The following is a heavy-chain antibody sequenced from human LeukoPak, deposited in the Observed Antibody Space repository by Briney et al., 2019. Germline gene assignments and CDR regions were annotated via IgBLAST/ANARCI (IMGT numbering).Heavy chain of an antibody. V-gene: IGHV3-7*01. D-gene: IGHD2-15*01. CDR2: IKRDGSEK. CDR3: ARPRYCSGGSCYVDY. Sequence: GGSLRLSCAASGFIFSNYWMSWVRQAPGKGLDWVAKIKRDGSEKYYVDSVKGRFTISRDNAKNSLYLQMNSLRAEDTAVYYCARPRYCSGGSCYVDYWGQGTLVTVSS. J-gene: IGHJ4*02. CDR1: GFIFSNYW.